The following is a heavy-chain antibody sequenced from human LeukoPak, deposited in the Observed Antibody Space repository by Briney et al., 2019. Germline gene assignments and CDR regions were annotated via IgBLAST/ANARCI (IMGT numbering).Heavy chain of an antibody. D-gene: IGHD6-13*01. V-gene: IGHV3-23*01. CDR2: VDSSGDST. Sequence: GGSLRLSCATSGFTFSTYAMSWVRQAPGKGLEWVSAVDSSGDSTYYADSVKGRFTISRDNSKNTLSLQMNSLRAEDTAVYYCARRGRIATTPIDYWGQGTLVTVSS. J-gene: IGHJ4*02. CDR1: GFTFSTYA. CDR3: ARRGRIATTPIDY.